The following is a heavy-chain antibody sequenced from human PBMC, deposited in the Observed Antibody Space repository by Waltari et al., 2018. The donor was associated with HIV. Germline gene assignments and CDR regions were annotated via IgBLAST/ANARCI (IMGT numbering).Heavy chain of an antibody. J-gene: IGHJ4*02. CDR3: ASYIMVATGTHFDS. D-gene: IGHD2-21*02. V-gene: IGHV4-34*02. Sequence: QVQLQQWGAGLLKPSETLSLTCAVYGPSFSNNHWTWIRQTPGKGLEWIGEINDGGMTNYNPSLGRRVAMSVDTSKNQFSLKLKSVTAADTAIYYCASYIMVATGTHFDSWGQGTQVTVST. CDR1: GPSFSNNH. CDR2: INDGGMT.